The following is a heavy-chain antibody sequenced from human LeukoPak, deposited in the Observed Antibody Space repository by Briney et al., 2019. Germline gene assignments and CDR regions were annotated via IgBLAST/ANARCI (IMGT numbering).Heavy chain of an antibody. J-gene: IGHJ3*02. Sequence: SETLSLTCTVSGGSISRYYWSWARQPPGKGLEWIGHIYYSGSTNYNPSLRGRVTISVDTSKNQFSLKLSSVTAADTAVYYCVRDSLQLDVWWEDTFDSWGQGTMVTVSS. CDR3: VRDSLQLDVWWEDTFDS. V-gene: IGHV4-59*01. CDR1: GGSISRYY. D-gene: IGHD1-1*01. CDR2: IYYSGST.